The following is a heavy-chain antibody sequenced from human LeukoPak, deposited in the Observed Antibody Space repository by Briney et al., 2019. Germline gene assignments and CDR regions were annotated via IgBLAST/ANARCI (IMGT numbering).Heavy chain of an antibody. D-gene: IGHD1-1*01. CDR1: GFTFSSYE. V-gene: IGHV3-48*03. J-gene: IGHJ6*03. Sequence: PGGSLGLSCAASGFTFSSYEMNWVRQAPGKGLEWVSYISSSGSTIYYADSVKGRFTISRDNAKNSLYLQMNSLRAEDTAVYYCARDGYSPIHYYMDVWGKGTTVTISS. CDR2: ISSSGSTI. CDR3: ARDGYSPIHYYMDV.